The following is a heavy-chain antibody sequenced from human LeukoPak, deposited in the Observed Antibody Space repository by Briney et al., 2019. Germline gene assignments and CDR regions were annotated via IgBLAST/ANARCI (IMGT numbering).Heavy chain of an antibody. J-gene: IGHJ4*02. D-gene: IGHD2-8*01. CDR3: ARAPSYASVPTHLDY. Sequence: GRSLRLSCAASGFTFSSYAMHWVRQAPGKGLEWVAVISYDGSNKYYADSVKGRFTISRDNSKNTLYLQMNSLRAEDTAVYYCARAPSYASVPTHLDYWGQGTLVTVSS. V-gene: IGHV3-30-3*01. CDR2: ISYDGSNK. CDR1: GFTFSSYA.